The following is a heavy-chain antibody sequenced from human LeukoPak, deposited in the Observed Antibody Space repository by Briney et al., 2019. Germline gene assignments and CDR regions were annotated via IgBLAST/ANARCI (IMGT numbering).Heavy chain of an antibody. CDR1: GGSISSYY. V-gene: IGHV4-59*12. Sequence: SETLSLTCTVSGGSISSYYWSWIRQPPGKGLEWIGYLYYSGSTNYNPSLKSRVTISVDTSKNQFSLKLSSVTAADTAVYYCAGDSSSSHWGQGTLVTVSS. CDR3: AGDSSSSH. D-gene: IGHD6-6*01. CDR2: LYYSGST. J-gene: IGHJ4*02.